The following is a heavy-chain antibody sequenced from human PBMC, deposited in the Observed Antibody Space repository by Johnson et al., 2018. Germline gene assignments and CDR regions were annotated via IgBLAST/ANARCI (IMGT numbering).Heavy chain of an antibody. CDR3: VLSLVRGEFFPD. D-gene: IGHD6-6*01. CDR1: GFSFDDYA. CDR2: ISRNGGST. J-gene: IGHJ1*01. Sequence: EVQLVESGGGLVQPGRPLRLSCAASGFSFDDYAIHWVRQAPGKGLEWVSSISRNGGSTGYADSVKGRFTISRDKPTNSLYLQMNSLRGEDTALYYCVLSLVRGEFFPDWGQGTLVTVSS. V-gene: IGHV3-9*01.